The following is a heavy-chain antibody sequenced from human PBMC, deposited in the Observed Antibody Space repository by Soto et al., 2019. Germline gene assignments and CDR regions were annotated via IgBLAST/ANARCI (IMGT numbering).Heavy chain of an antibody. Sequence: QVQLVQSGAEVKKPGSSVKVSCKASGGTFSSYAISWVRQAPGQGLEWMGGLIPIFGTANYAQTFQGRVTITADESTSTAYMELSSLRSEDTAVYYCARGQTSSLYSSRIDAFDIWGQGTMVTVSS. V-gene: IGHV1-69*01. D-gene: IGHD6-13*01. CDR1: GGTFSSYA. CDR3: ARGQTSSLYSSRIDAFDI. J-gene: IGHJ3*02. CDR2: LIPIFGTA.